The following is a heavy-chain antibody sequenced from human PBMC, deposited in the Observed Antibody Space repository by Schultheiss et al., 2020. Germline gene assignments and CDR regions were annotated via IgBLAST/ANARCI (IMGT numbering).Heavy chain of an antibody. CDR3: ARVAVAANEGFDY. J-gene: IGHJ4*02. D-gene: IGHD6-19*01. CDR1: GFTFSSYG. CDR2: IWYDGSNK. Sequence: GGSLRLSCAASGFTFSSYGMHWVRQAPGKGLEWVAVIWYDGSNKYYADSVKGRFTISRDNSKNTLYLQMNSLRAEDTAVYYCARVAVAANEGFDYWGQGTLVSGYS. V-gene: IGHV3-33*01.